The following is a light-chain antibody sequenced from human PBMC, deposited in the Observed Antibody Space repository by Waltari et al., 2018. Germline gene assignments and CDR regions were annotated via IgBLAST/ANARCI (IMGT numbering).Light chain of an antibody. Sequence: DIQMTQSPSSLSASVGDRVTITCQASQDISNYVSWYQHKPGKAPSLLTYDASNLEAGVSSRFSGSGSGTIFTLTINRLRPEDIATYYCQQYDSLLTFGGGTKVQI. CDR3: QQYDSLLT. J-gene: IGKJ4*01. V-gene: IGKV1-33*01. CDR2: DAS. CDR1: QDISNY.